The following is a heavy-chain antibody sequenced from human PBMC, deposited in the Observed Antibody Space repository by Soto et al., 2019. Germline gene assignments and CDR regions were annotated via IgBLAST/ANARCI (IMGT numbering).Heavy chain of an antibody. CDR2: LWSNGRNQ. CDR1: GLTFSTCG. V-gene: IGHV3-33*01. Sequence: QVQLVESGGGVVQPGGSLRLPCTASGLTFSTCGMHWVRQAPGKGLEWVTVLWSNGRNQYYADSVKGRFTFSRDDSKNTLYLQMNSLRAEDTAVYYCVRERGPFDAFDIWGQGTMVTVSS. CDR3: VRERGPFDAFDI. J-gene: IGHJ3*02. D-gene: IGHD3-16*01.